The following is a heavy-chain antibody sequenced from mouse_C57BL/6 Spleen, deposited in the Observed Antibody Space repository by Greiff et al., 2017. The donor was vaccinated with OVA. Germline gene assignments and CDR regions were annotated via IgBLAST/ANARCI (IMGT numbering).Heavy chain of an antibody. CDR1: GYTFTSYW. CDR3: ANWDVDY. D-gene: IGHD4-1*02. CDR2: IDPSDSYT. Sequence: QVQLQQPGAELVRPGTSVKLSCKASGYTFTSYWMHWVKQRPGQGLEWIGVIDPSDSYTNYNQKFKGKATLTVDTSSSTAYMQLSSLTAEDYAVYYCANWDVDYWGQGTTLTVSS. J-gene: IGHJ2*01. V-gene: IGHV1-59*01.